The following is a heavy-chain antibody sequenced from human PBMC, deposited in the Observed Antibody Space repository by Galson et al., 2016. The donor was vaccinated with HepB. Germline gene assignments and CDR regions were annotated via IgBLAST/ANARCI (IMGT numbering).Heavy chain of an antibody. CDR3: TTGSPGWGEDYDH. CDR2: IKHKNDGGTT. J-gene: IGHJ4*02. Sequence: SLRLSCAASGFAFSNAWMNWVRQAPGKGLEWIGRIKHKNDGGTTDYAAPLKGRFTISRDDSKNTLYLQMNSLRNEDTGMYYCTTGSPGWGEDYDHWGQGTLVIVSS. D-gene: IGHD6-19*01. V-gene: IGHV3-15*01. CDR1: GFAFSNAW.